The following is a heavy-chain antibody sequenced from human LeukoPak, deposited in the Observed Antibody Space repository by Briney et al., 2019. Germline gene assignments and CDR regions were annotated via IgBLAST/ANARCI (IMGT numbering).Heavy chain of an antibody. Sequence: SETLSLTCTVSGGSISSYFWSWIRQPPGKGLEWIGYIYSSGNTNYIPSLKSRVTISIDTSKNQFSLKLSSVTAADTAIYYCARVHRRGFGEIFIDYWGQGTLVTVSS. CDR2: IYSSGNT. V-gene: IGHV4-59*08. D-gene: IGHD3-10*01. CDR3: ARVHRRGFGEIFIDY. J-gene: IGHJ4*02. CDR1: GGSISSYF.